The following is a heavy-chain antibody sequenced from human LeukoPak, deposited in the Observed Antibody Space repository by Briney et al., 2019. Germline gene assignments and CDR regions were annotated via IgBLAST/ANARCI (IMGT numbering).Heavy chain of an antibody. CDR3: ARTENYIPEDCFDP. D-gene: IGHD5-24*01. J-gene: IGHJ5*02. Sequence: SETLSLTCSVSGGSIGSSSYCWGWIRQPPGKGLEWIGTICYSGSAFYNPSLKSRVTLSVDTSKNQFSLKLSSVTAADTAVYYCARTENYIPEDCFDPWGQGTLVTVSS. CDR1: GGSIGSSSYC. V-gene: IGHV4-39*01. CDR2: ICYSGSA.